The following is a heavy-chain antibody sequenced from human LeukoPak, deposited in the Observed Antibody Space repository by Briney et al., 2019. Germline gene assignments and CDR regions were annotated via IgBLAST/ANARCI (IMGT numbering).Heavy chain of an antibody. D-gene: IGHD3-3*01. CDR1: GFTFSNYS. CDR2: ISSSSSYI. V-gene: IGHV3-21*01. J-gene: IGHJ4*02. Sequence: PGGSLRLSCAASGFTFSNYSMNWVRQAPGKGLEWVSSISSSSSYIYYADSVKGRFTISRDNAKNSLYLQMNSLRAEDTAVYYCAKARLRFLEWSLEYWGQGTLVTVSS. CDR3: AKARLRFLEWSLEY.